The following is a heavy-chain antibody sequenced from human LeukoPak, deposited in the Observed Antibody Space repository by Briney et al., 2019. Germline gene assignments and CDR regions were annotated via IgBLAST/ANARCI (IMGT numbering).Heavy chain of an antibody. D-gene: IGHD5-12*01. CDR2: IYYSGNT. CDR1: GGSISSYY. CDR3: ARGGYSGYDYRTYYMDV. Sequence: SETLSLTCTVSGGSISSYYWSWIRQPPGKGLEWIGYIYYSGNTNYNPSLKSRVTISVVTSKNQFSLKLSSVTAADTAVYYCARGGYSGYDYRTYYMDVWGKGTTVTVSS. J-gene: IGHJ6*03. V-gene: IGHV4-59*01.